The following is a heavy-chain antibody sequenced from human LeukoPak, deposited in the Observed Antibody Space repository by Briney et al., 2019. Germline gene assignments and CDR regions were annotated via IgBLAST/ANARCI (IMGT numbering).Heavy chain of an antibody. J-gene: IGHJ4*02. CDR2: ISSSSSYI. D-gene: IGHD2-2*01. CDR1: GFTFSSYS. CDR3: AREGYCSSTSCYANW. Sequence: TAGGSLRLSCAASGFTFSSYSMNWVRQAPGKGLEWVSSISSSSSYIYYADSVKGRFTISRDNAKNSLYLQMNSLRAEDTAVYYCAREGYCSSTSCYANWWGQGTLVTVSS. V-gene: IGHV3-21*01.